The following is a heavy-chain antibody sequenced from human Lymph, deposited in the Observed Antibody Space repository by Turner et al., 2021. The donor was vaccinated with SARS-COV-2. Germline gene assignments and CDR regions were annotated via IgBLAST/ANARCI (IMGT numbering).Heavy chain of an antibody. CDR1: GFTFSSSA. CDR2: ISSSGGST. CDR3: AKDPNWYVLSAVDY. Sequence: EVQVLESGGGLVQPGGSLRLSCAASGFTFSSSAISWVRQAPGQGLEWGSTISSSGGSTYYADSVKGRFTVSRDNSKNTLYLQINNLRAEDTAVYYCAKDPNWYVLSAVDYWGQGTLVTVSS. V-gene: IGHV3-23*01. J-gene: IGHJ4*02. D-gene: IGHD1-1*01.